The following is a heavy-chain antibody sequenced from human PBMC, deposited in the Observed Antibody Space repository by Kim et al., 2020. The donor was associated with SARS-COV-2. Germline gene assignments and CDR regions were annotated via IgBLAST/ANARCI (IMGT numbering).Heavy chain of an antibody. CDR2: ISYSGST. CDR1: GDSISSSGSY. CDR3: AWGLGPASSGY. D-gene: IGHD6-6*01. Sequence: SETLSLTCTVSGDSISSSGSYWGWIRQPPGKGLEWIGSISYSGSTSYDPSLKSRITISVDTSKNQFSLKLTSVTAADTGVYFCAWGLGPASSGYWGQGTLVTVSS. J-gene: IGHJ4*02. V-gene: IGHV4-39*01.